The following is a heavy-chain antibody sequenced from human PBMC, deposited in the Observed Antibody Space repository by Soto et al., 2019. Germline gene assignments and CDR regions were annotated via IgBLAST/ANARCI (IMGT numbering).Heavy chain of an antibody. D-gene: IGHD3-22*01. CDR2: IWNDGSIK. CDR3: ARRTPVVWYLDL. CDR1: GFTFRSYG. V-gene: IGHV3-33*01. J-gene: IGHJ2*01. Sequence: QVQVVESGGGVVQPGRSLRLSCAAAGFTFRSYGMHCVRQAPGKGLEWVALIWNDGSIKYYADSVKGRLTISRDNSKNTLYLQMNSLSADDTAVYYCARRTPVVWYLDLWGRGTLVTVCS.